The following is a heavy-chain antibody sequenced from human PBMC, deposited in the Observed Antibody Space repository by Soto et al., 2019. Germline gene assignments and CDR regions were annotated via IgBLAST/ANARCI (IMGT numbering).Heavy chain of an antibody. CDR2: IIPILGIA. Sequence: QVQLVQSGAEVKKPGSSVKVSCKASGCTFSSNTISWVRQAPGQGLEWMGRIIPILGIANYAQKFQGRVTITADKSTSTAYMELSSLRSEDTAVYYCARVATYSSGWYYFDYWGQGTLVTVSS. D-gene: IGHD6-19*01. CDR1: GCTFSSNT. V-gene: IGHV1-69*02. J-gene: IGHJ4*02. CDR3: ARVATYSSGWYYFDY.